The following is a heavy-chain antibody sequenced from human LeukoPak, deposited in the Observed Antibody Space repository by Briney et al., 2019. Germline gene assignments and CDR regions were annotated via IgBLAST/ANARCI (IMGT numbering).Heavy chain of an antibody. J-gene: IGHJ4*02. V-gene: IGHV3-30*04. CDR2: ISYDGSNK. CDR3: ARDVGLGFDILTGSYFDY. CDR1: GFTFGSYA. D-gene: IGHD3-9*01. Sequence: GGSLRLSCAASGFTFGSYAMHWVRQAPGKGLEWVAVISYDGSNKYYADSVKGRFTISRDNSKNTLYLQMNSQRAGDTAVYYCARDVGLGFDILTGSYFDYWGQGTLVTVSS.